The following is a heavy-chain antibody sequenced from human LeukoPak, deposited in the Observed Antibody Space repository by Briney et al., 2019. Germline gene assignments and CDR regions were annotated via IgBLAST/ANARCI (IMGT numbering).Heavy chain of an antibody. J-gene: IGHJ4*02. V-gene: IGHV3-30*03. CDR3: ARGAGRYGDYRDY. Sequence: PGRSLRLSCAASGFTFSSYGMHWVRQAPGKGLEWVAVISYDGSNKYYGDSVKGRFTISRDDAKNSLYMQMNSLTAEDTAVYYCARGAGRYGDYRDYWGQGTLVTVSS. CDR1: GFTFSSYG. CDR2: ISYDGSNK. D-gene: IGHD4-17*01.